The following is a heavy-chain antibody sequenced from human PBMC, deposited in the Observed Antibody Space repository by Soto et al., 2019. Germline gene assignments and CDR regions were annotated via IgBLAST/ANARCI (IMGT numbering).Heavy chain of an antibody. V-gene: IGHV3-23*01. CDR3: AKSRIEDYYDSSGYLYYFDY. D-gene: IGHD3-22*01. J-gene: IGHJ4*02. CDR2: ISGSGGST. Sequence: VRQAPGKGLEWVSAISGSGGSTYYADSVKGRFTISRDNSKNTLYLQMNSLRAEDTAVYYCAKSRIEDYYDSSGYLYYFDYWGQGTLVTVSS.